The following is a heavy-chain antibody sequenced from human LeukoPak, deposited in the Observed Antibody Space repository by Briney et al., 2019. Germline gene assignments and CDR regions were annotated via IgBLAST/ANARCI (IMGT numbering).Heavy chain of an antibody. CDR2: IYYSGST. CDR3: ARGWAYDTPAPGWYFDL. V-gene: IGHV4-59*01. D-gene: IGHD3-9*01. Sequence: PSETLSLTCTVSGGSISSYYWSWIRQPPGKGLEWIGYIYYSGSTNYNPSLKSRVTISVDTSKNQFSLKLSSVTAADTAVYYCARGWAYDTPAPGWYFDLWGRGTLVTVSS. CDR1: GGSISSYY. J-gene: IGHJ2*01.